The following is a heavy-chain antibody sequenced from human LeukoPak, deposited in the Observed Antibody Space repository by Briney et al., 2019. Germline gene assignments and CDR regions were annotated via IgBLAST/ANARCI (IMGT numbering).Heavy chain of an antibody. CDR3: VTGSSGTNLLVDFDS. J-gene: IGHJ4*02. CDR1: GLTLSHHG. D-gene: IGHD1-7*01. CDR2: IWYDGRNK. Sequence: PGGSLRLSCTTSGLTLSHHGMHWVRQAPGRGLEWVAFIWYDGRNKNYADYVKGRFTLSRDNSKNMVYLQMNSLRVEDTAVYHCVTGSSGTNLLVDFDSWGQGTLVTVSS. V-gene: IGHV3-30*02.